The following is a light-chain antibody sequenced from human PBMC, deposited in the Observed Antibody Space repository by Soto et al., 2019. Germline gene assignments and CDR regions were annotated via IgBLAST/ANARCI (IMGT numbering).Light chain of an antibody. CDR1: QSVSNN. CDR2: GAS. Sequence: EIVMTQSPDTLSVSPGERATLSCRASQSVSNNLAWLQQKPGQAPRLLIYGASTRATSIPGRFTGSGSGTEFTLTINSLQSEDFAVYYCHHYNNWPPWTFGQGTKVESK. CDR3: HHYNNWPPWT. V-gene: IGKV3-15*01. J-gene: IGKJ1*01.